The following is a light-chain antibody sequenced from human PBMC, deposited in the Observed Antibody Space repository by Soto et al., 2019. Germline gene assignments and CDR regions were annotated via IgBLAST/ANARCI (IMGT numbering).Light chain of an antibody. Sequence: IQMTQSPSSLSASVGDRVTITCRASQRIGTYLNWYQQRPGRAPKLLISPISTLQRGVPSRFSGSGSGTDFTLTITGLHPEDFANYYCQQSYSTPYTFGQGTKLEIK. V-gene: IGKV1-39*01. CDR1: QRIGTY. J-gene: IGKJ2*01. CDR3: QQSYSTPYT. CDR2: PIS.